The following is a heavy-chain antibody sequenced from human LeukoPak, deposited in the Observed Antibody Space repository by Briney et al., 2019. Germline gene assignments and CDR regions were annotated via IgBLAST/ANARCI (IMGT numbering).Heavy chain of an antibody. CDR2: ISSSGSTI. V-gene: IGHV3-11*01. CDR1: GFTFSDYY. Sequence: PGGSLRLSCAASGFTFSDYYMSWIRQAPGRGLEWGSYISSSGSTIYYADSVKGRFTISRDNAKNSLYLQMNSLRAEDTAVYYCARDSQTYYYYYGMDVWGQGTTVTVSS. J-gene: IGHJ6*02. CDR3: ARDSQTYYYYYGMDV.